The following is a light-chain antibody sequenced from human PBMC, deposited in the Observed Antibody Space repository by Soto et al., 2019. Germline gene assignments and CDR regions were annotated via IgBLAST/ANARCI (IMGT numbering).Light chain of an antibody. Sequence: PSLCTLYLCPGERATLSCRASQSISDTLAWYQQKPGQAPRLVIYDIFTRATGVPTRISGSGSGTEFTLTISSLQSEDFAVYYCQQYNSWPLTFGGGTKVDIK. CDR3: QQYNSWPLT. V-gene: IGKV3D-15*01. CDR1: QSISDT. J-gene: IGKJ4*01. CDR2: DIF.